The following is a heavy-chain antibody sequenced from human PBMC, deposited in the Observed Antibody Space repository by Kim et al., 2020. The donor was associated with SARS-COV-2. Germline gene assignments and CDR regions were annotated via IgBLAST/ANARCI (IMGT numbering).Heavy chain of an antibody. J-gene: IGHJ4*02. V-gene: IGHV5-51*01. CDR2: IYPGYSDT. CDR3: ARHQGGYDYPWGMPGYYFDY. D-gene: IGHD5-12*01. CDR1: GYSFTSYW. Sequence: GESLKISCKGSGYSFTSYWIGWVRQMPGKGLEWVGIIYPGYSDTRYSPYFQGQVTISADKSISTAYLQWSSLKASDTAMYYCARHQGGYDYPWGMPGYYFDYWGQGTLVTVSS.